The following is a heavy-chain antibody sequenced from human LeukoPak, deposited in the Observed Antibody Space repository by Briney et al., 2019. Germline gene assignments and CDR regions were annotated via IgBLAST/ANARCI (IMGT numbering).Heavy chain of an antibody. J-gene: IGHJ4*02. D-gene: IGHD1/OR15-1a*01. CDR1: GGSISSSSYY. V-gene: IGHV4-39*07. CDR2: IYYSGST. CDR3: ARAKQYYFDY. Sequence: SETLSLTCTVSGGSISSSSYYWGWIRQPPGKGLEWIGYIYYSGSTYYNPSLKSRVTISVDTSKNQFSLKLSSVTAADTAVYYCARAKQYYFDYWGQGTLVTVSS.